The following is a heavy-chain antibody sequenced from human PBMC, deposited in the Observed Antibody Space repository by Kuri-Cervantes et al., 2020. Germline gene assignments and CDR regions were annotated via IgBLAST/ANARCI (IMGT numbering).Heavy chain of an antibody. V-gene: IGHV3-30*19. CDR2: IWYDGSNK. D-gene: IGHD1-26*01. J-gene: IGHJ4*02. Sequence: GESLKISCAASGFTFSSYGMHWVRQAPGKGLEWVAVIWYDGSNKYYADSVKGRFTISRDNSKNTLYLQMNSLRAEDTAVYYCARDSDRIVGATDFDYWGQGTLVTVSS. CDR3: ARDSDRIVGATDFDY. CDR1: GFTFSSYG.